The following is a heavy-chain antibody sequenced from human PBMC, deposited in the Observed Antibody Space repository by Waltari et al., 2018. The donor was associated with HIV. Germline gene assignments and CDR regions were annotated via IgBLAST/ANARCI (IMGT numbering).Heavy chain of an antibody. CDR2: MNPNSGNT. D-gene: IGHD3-3*01. J-gene: IGHJ5*02. V-gene: IGHV1-8*01. Sequence: QVQLVQSGAEVKKPGASVKVSCKASGYTFTSYDINWVRQATGQGLEWMGWMNPNSGNTGYAQKCQGRVTMTRNTSISTAYMELSSLRSEDTAVYYCARGKARWSGSRRNWFDPWGQGTLVTVSS. CDR3: ARGKARWSGSRRNWFDP. CDR1: GYTFTSYD.